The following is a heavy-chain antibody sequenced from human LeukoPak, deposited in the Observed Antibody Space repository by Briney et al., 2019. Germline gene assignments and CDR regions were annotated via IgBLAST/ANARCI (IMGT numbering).Heavy chain of an antibody. CDR1: GFTFSSYG. CDR3: ARRDDHNGRDY. V-gene: IGHV3-30*03. D-gene: IGHD5-24*01. J-gene: IGHJ4*02. CDR2: ISYDGSNK. Sequence: GGSLRLSCAASGFTFSSYGMHWVRQAPGKGLEWVAVISYDGSNKYYADSVKGRFTISRDNSKNTLYLQMNSLRAEDTAVYYCARRDDHNGRDYWGQGTLVTVSS.